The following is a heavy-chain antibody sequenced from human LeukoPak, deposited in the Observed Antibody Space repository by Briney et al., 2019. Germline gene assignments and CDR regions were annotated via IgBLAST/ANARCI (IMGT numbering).Heavy chain of an antibody. V-gene: IGHV1-69*04. Sequence: ASVKVSCKASGGTFSSYAMSWVRQAPGQGLEWMGRIIPILGIANYAQKFQGRVTITADKSTSTAYMELSSLRSEDTAVYYCATTAAHYYYGMDVWCQGTTVTVSS. D-gene: IGHD2-2*01. CDR3: ATTAAHYYYGMDV. CDR2: IIPILGIA. CDR1: GGTFSSYA. J-gene: IGHJ6*02.